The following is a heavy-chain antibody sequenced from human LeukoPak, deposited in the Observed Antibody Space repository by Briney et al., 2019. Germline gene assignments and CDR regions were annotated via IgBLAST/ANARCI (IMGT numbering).Heavy chain of an antibody. CDR2: TYYSGST. Sequence: PSETLSLTCTVSGGSISSYYWSWIRRPPGKGLEWIGYTYYSGSTNYNPSLKSRVTISVDTSKNQFSLKLSSVTAADTAVYYCARGHRDYGSGSFPFDYWGQGTLVTVSS. CDR3: ARGHRDYGSGSFPFDY. CDR1: GGSISSYY. V-gene: IGHV4-59*01. D-gene: IGHD3-10*01. J-gene: IGHJ4*02.